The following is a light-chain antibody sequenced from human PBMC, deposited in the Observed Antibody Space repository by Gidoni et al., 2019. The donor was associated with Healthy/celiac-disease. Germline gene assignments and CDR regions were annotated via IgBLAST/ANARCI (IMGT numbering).Light chain of an antibody. Sequence: DLQMTQSPSNLSASVGDSVTITSRASQSISSCLAWYQQKPGKAPKLLSYDASSLESGVPSRFSGSGSGTEFTLTISSLQPDDFATYYCQQYNSYSGFTFGPGTKVDIK. CDR3: QQYNSYSGFT. V-gene: IGKV1-5*01. CDR2: DAS. CDR1: QSISSC. J-gene: IGKJ3*01.